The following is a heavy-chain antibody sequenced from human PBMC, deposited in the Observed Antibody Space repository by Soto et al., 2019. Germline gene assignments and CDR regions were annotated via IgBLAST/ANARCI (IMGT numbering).Heavy chain of an antibody. J-gene: IGHJ1*01. V-gene: IGHV3-23*01. CDR1: GFTFSSYA. CDR3: AKDRRKHEFQH. CDR2: ISGSGGST. Sequence: GSLRLSCAASGFTFSSYAMSWVRQAPGKGLEWVSAISGSGGSTYYADSVKGRFTISRDNSKNTLYLQVNSLRAEDTAVYYCAKDRRKHEFQHWAKGTLFNLSS.